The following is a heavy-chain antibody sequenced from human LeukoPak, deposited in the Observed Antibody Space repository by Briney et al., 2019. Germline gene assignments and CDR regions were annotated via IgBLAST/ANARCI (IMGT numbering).Heavy chain of an antibody. J-gene: IGHJ3*02. CDR2: IYYSGST. CDR1: GGSISSSSYY. Sequence: KPSETLSLTCTVSGGSISSSSYYWGWIRQPPGKGLEWIGSIYYSGSTYYNPSLKSRVTISVDTSKNQFSLKLSSVTAADTAVYYCARQSRITMIVVVITPPNAFDIWGQGTMVTVSS. CDR3: ARQSRITMIVVVITPPNAFDI. D-gene: IGHD3-22*01. V-gene: IGHV4-39*01.